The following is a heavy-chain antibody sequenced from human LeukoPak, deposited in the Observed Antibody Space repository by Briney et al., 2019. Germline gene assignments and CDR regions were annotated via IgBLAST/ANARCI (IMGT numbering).Heavy chain of an antibody. V-gene: IGHV3-7*01. CDR3: ARQRYHDS. D-gene: IGHD2-2*01. CDR2: IKQDGSEK. Sequence: GGSLRLSCAPSGFTFSSYWMSWVRQAPGKGLEWVANIKQDGSEKNYLDSVKGRFTISRDNAKNSLYLQMNSLRAEDTAVYYCARQRYHDSWGQGTLVTVSS. CDR1: GFTFSSYW. J-gene: IGHJ4*02.